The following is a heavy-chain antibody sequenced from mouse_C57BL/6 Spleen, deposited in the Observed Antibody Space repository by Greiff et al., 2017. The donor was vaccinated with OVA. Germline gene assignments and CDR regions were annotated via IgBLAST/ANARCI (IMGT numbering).Heavy chain of an antibody. CDR2: IDPETGGT. V-gene: IGHV1-15*01. J-gene: IGHJ3*01. CDR1: GYTFTDYE. CDR3: TRGYDYDEGWFAY. Sequence: QVQLQQSGAELVRPGASVTLSCKASGYTFTDYEMHWVKQTPVHGLEWIGAIDPETGGTAYNQKFKGKAILTADKSSSTAYMELRSLTSEDSAVYYCTRGYDYDEGWFAYWGQGTLVTVSA. D-gene: IGHD2-4*01.